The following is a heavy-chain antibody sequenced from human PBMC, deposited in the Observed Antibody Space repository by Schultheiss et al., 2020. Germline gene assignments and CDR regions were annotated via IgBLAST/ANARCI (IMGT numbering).Heavy chain of an antibody. CDR3: VRGRGSYADDAFDI. J-gene: IGHJ3*02. Sequence: GGSLRLSCAASGFTFSSYAMSWVRQAPGKGLVWVSRINSDGSSTSYADSVKGRFTISRDNSKNTLYLQMNSLRAEDTAVYYCVRGRGSYADDAFDIWGQGTMVTVS. CDR2: INSDGSST. D-gene: IGHD1-26*01. CDR1: GFTFSSYA. V-gene: IGHV3-74*01.